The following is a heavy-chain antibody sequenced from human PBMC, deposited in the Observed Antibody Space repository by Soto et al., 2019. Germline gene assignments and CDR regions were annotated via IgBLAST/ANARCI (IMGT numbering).Heavy chain of an antibody. Sequence: VASVKVSCKASGYTFTSYDINWVRQATGQGLEWMGWMNPNSGNTGYAQKFQGRVTMTRNTSISTAYMELSSLRSEDTAVYYCARRRRGYCSGGSCNKNWFDPWGQGTLVTVSS. CDR1: GYTFTSYD. V-gene: IGHV1-8*01. D-gene: IGHD2-15*01. CDR3: ARRRRGYCSGGSCNKNWFDP. J-gene: IGHJ5*02. CDR2: MNPNSGNT.